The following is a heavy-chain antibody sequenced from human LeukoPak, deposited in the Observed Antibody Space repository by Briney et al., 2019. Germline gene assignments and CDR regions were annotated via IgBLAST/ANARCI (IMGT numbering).Heavy chain of an antibody. Sequence: PGGSLILCFAAPGFTFRCYAMSSGPQAPGKGLEWDSAFSGNGGSTYYADSLKGRFTISRDNSKQTLYLQMNSLRAEHTAVYYCASPTSSSWYQPFDYWGRGTLVTVSS. CDR1: GFTFRCYA. J-gene: IGHJ4*02. CDR3: ASPTSSSWYQPFDY. D-gene: IGHD6-13*01. CDR2: FSGNGGST. V-gene: IGHV3-23*01.